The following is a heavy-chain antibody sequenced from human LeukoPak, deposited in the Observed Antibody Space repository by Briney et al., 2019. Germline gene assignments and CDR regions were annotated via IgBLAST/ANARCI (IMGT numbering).Heavy chain of an antibody. CDR3: ASSYGSGPLDY. D-gene: IGHD3-10*01. CDR1: GGSFSGYY. CDR2: INHSGST. J-gene: IGHJ4*02. V-gene: IGHV4-34*01. Sequence: PSETLSLTCAVYGGSFSGYYWSWIRQPPGKGLEWIGEINHSGSTNYNPSLKSRVTISVDTTKNQFSLKLSSVTAADTAVYHCASSYGSGPLDYWGQGTLVTVSS.